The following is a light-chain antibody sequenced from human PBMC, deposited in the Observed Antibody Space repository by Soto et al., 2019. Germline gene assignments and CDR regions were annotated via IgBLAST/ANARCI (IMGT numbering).Light chain of an antibody. Sequence: EIVLTQSPGTLSLSPGERATLSCRASQSVSSSSLAWYQQKPGQPPRPLIYAASSRATGIPHRFSGSGSGTDFTLTISRLEPEDFAVYYCQQYGSSPLTFGGGTKVEIK. CDR3: QQYGSSPLT. J-gene: IGKJ4*01. CDR1: QSVSSSS. V-gene: IGKV3-20*01. CDR2: AAS.